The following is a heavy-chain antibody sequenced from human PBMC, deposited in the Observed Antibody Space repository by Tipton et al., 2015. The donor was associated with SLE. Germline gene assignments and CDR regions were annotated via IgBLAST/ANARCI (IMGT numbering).Heavy chain of an antibody. V-gene: IGHV4-31*03. CDR2: IYYSGST. Sequence: TLSLTCTVSGGSISSGGYYWSWIRQHPGKGLEWIGYIYYSGSTYYNPSLKSRVTISVDTSKNQFSLKLSSVTAADTAVYYCARGVRYDFWSGPLSHWGQGTLVTISS. CDR3: ARGVRYDFWSGPLSH. CDR1: GGSISSGGYY. D-gene: IGHD3-3*01. J-gene: IGHJ4*02.